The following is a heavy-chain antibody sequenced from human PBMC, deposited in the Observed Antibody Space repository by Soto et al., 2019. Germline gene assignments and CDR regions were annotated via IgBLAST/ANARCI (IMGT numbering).Heavy chain of an antibody. V-gene: IGHV3-23*01. D-gene: IGHD5-18*01. Sequence: GGSLRLSCAASGFTVSSYAMSWVRQAPGKGLEWVSAISGSGGSTYYADSVKGRITTSSDNSKNTLYLQMNGVRAEETGVYYCENHNVDTAMVNYYDYGMDVWGQGTTVTVSS. CDR2: ISGSGGST. CDR3: ENHNVDTAMVNYYDYGMDV. CDR1: GFTVSSYA. J-gene: IGHJ6*02.